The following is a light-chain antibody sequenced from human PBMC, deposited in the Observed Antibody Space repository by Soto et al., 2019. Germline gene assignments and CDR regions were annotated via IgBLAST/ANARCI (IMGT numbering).Light chain of an antibody. CDR2: DVA. CDR1: GTDVGAYKY. CDR3: CTDAGVYTYL. Sequence: QSALTQPRSVSGSPGQSVTISCTRTGTDVGAYKYVSWYQQHPGRPPKLMIYDVARSPSGVPDRFSGSTSGHTASPTISVLQAEDVADFLCCTDAGVYTYLFGSGNKGTV. V-gene: IGLV2-11*01. J-gene: IGLJ1*01.